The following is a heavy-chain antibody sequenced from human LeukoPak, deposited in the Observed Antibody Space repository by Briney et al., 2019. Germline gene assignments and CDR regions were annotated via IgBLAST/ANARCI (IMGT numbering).Heavy chain of an antibody. CDR2: INHSGST. Sequence: SETLSLTCAVYGGSFSGYYWSWIRQPPGKGLEWIGEINHSGSTNYNPSLKSRVTISVDTSKNQFSLKLTSVTAADTAVYYCATGSGSLNWFDPWGQGTLVTVSS. CDR3: ATGSGSLNWFDP. J-gene: IGHJ5*02. D-gene: IGHD3-10*01. CDR1: GGSFSGYY. V-gene: IGHV4-34*01.